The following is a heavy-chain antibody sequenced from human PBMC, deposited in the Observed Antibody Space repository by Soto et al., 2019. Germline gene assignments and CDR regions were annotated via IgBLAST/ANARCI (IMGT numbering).Heavy chain of an antibody. J-gene: IGHJ4*02. Sequence: PSXTLSLTCTVAGASISNHYWGWVRHPPGKGLEWIGFIYYTGSTNYNPSLKSRVTISVDTSNNRFSLKLSSVTAADTAMYYCAREKTSSSNWDFDYWGQGTLVTVSS. D-gene: IGHD6-13*01. V-gene: IGHV4-59*11. CDR3: AREKTSSSNWDFDY. CDR2: IYYTGST. CDR1: GASISNHY.